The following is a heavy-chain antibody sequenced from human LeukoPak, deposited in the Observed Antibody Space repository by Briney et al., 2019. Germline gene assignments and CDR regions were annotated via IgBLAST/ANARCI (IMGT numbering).Heavy chain of an antibody. CDR3: ARDPYDTSGSYFGAFDI. Sequence: PGGSLRLSCAASGFTFSSYSMNWVRQAPGKGLEWVSYISSSSSTIYYADSVKGRFTISRDNAKNSLYLQMNSLRAEDTAVYYCARDPYDTSGSYFGAFDIWGQGTMVTVSS. J-gene: IGHJ3*02. V-gene: IGHV3-48*01. D-gene: IGHD3-22*01. CDR2: ISSSSSTI. CDR1: GFTFSSYS.